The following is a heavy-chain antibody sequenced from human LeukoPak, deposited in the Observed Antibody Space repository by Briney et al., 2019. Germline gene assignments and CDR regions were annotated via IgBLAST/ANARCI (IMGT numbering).Heavy chain of an antibody. V-gene: IGHV4-4*07. D-gene: IGHD3-22*01. CDR1: VGSISSSY. CDR3: ARSDIAYYYDSSGYAFDI. J-gene: IGHJ3*02. CDR2: IYTRVST. Sequence: SETLSLTCTVSVGSISSSYGSWVRQPAGKGLEWIGRIYTRVSTNYNPSLKSRFTMSVDTSKTQLSLQLSSVTAADTAVYYCARSDIAYYYDSSGYAFDIWGQGTMVTVSP.